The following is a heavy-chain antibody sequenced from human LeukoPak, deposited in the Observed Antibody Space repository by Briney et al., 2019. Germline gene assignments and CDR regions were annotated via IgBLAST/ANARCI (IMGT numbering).Heavy chain of an antibody. D-gene: IGHD2-2*01. CDR1: GGTFSSYT. V-gene: IGHV1-69*02. Sequence: ASVKVSCKASGGTFSSYTISWVRQAPGQGLEWMGRIIPILGIANYAQKFQGRVTITADESTSTAYMELSSLGSEDTAVYYCASRCSSTSCYLGYYMDVWGKGTTVTVSS. CDR3: ASRCSSTSCYLGYYMDV. J-gene: IGHJ6*03. CDR2: IIPILGIA.